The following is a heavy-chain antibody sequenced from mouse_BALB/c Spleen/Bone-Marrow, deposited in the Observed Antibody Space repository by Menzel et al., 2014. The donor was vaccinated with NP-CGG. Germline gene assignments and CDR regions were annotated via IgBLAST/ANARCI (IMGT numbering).Heavy chain of an antibody. Sequence: EVKLQESGAELVKPGASVKLSRTASGFNIKDTYMHWVKQRPEQGLEWIGRIDPANGNTKYDPKFQGKATITADTSSNTAYLQLSSLTSEDTAVYYCASYYYGSSTFAYWGQGTLVTVSA. J-gene: IGHJ3*01. V-gene: IGHV14-3*02. CDR3: ASYYYGSSTFAY. D-gene: IGHD1-1*01. CDR2: IDPANGNT. CDR1: GFNIKDTY.